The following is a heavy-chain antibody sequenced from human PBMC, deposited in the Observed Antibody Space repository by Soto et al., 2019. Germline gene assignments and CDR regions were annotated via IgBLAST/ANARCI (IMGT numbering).Heavy chain of an antibody. J-gene: IGHJ4*02. CDR3: AKSIASHGLNPFDY. Sequence: SLTCSVSGDSISSYYWSWIRRPAGKGLEWIGRIHAIGDTNYNPSLKSRVTMSIDSSKNHFSLKLSSVTAADTAVYYCAKSIASHGLNPFDYWGQGTLVTVSS. CDR1: GDSISSYY. CDR2: IHAIGDT. V-gene: IGHV4-4*07. D-gene: IGHD2-2*01.